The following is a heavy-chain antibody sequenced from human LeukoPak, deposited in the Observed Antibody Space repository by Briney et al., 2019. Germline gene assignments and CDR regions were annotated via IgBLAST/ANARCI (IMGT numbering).Heavy chain of an antibody. Sequence: PGGSLRLSCAASGFTFSSYGRHWVRQAPGKGLEWVAVISYDGSNKYYADSVKGRFTISRDNSKNTLYLQMNSLRAEDTAVYYCAKDSGYSSSWLFDYWGQGTLVTVSS. CDR2: ISYDGSNK. CDR3: AKDSGYSSSWLFDY. J-gene: IGHJ4*02. CDR1: GFTFSSYG. V-gene: IGHV3-30*18. D-gene: IGHD6-13*01.